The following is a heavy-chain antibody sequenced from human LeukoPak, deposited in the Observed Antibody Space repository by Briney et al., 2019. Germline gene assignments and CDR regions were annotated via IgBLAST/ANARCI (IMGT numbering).Heavy chain of an antibody. Sequence: TSVKVSCKASGFTSSPSAVQWVRQGRGQRLERIGWIVVGSGITNYAQKFQERVTITRDTSTSTAHMELSSLRAEDTAVYYCARDYDSSYYWFDYWGQGTLVTVSS. V-gene: IGHV1-58*01. D-gene: IGHD3-22*01. CDR2: IVVGSGIT. CDR3: ARDYDSSYYWFDY. CDR1: GFTSSPSA. J-gene: IGHJ4*02.